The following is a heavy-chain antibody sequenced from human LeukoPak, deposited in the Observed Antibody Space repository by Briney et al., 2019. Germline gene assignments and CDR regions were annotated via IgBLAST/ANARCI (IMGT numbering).Heavy chain of an antibody. J-gene: IGHJ4*02. CDR1: GFIFSYHA. Sequence: PGRSLRLSCTASGFIFSYHAMHWVRQAPGKGLEWVAIISYDGTDENFADSVEGRFTISRDNSMNTLYLRMNSLRPEDTAVYFCARGGLVTGTKYALEYWGQGTLVTVSS. CDR3: ARGGLVTGTKYALEY. CDR2: ISYDGTDE. V-gene: IGHV3-30*01. D-gene: IGHD1-7*01.